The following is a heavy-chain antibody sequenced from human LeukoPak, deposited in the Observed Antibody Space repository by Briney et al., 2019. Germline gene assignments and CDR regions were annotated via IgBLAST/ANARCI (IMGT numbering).Heavy chain of an antibody. CDR2: IIPIFGTA. J-gene: IGHJ6*02. CDR1: GGTFSSYA. CDR3: ARDGPNPDYYYGMDV. Sequence: SVKVSCKASGGTFSSYAISWVRQAPGQGLEWMGGIIPIFGTANYAQKFQGRVTITADESTSTAYMELSSLRSEDTAVYYCARDGPNPDYYYGMDVWGQGTTVTVSS. V-gene: IGHV1-69*13.